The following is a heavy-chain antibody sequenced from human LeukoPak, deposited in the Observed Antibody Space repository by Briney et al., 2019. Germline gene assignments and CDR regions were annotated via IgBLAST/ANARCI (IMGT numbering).Heavy chain of an antibody. CDR2: ISYDGSNK. V-gene: IGHV3-30*01. Sequence: GGSLRLSCAASGFTFSSYAMHWVRQAPGKGLEWVAVISYDGSNKYYADSVKGRFTISRDNSKNTLYLQMNSLRAEDTAVYYCARDQGDPGALDIWGQGTMVTASS. CDR3: ARDQGDPGALDI. D-gene: IGHD2-21*02. J-gene: IGHJ3*02. CDR1: GFTFSSYA.